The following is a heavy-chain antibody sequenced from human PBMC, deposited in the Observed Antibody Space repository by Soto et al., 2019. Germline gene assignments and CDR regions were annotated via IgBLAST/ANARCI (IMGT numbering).Heavy chain of an antibody. D-gene: IGHD2-21*01. CDR2: INYSGST. CDR3: AMKGRWGFLSAHNCVDT. V-gene: IGHV4-34*01. J-gene: IGHJ5*02. CDR1: GGCFSDHY. Sequence: SEALALTFTVYGGCFSDHYGSWIRQPPEKGLEWIGNINYSGSTNYNPSLKSRVTISVDTSKNQFSLKLRAVTAADTAVYYCAMKGRWGFLSAHNCVDTRGQLTMATVSS.